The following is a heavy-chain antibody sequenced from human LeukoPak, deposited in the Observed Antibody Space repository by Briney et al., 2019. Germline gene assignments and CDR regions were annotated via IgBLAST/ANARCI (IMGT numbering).Heavy chain of an antibody. CDR3: AKGKRYPDY. CDR2: IKQDGSEI. Sequence: PGGSLRLSCAASGFTFRNYWMSWVRQAPGKGLEWVANIKQDGSEIYCVDSVKGRFTISRDNAKNSLYLQMDSLRVEDTAVYCCAKGKRYPDYWGQGTLVTVSS. V-gene: IGHV3-7*03. CDR1: GFTFRNYW. J-gene: IGHJ4*02. D-gene: IGHD1-1*01.